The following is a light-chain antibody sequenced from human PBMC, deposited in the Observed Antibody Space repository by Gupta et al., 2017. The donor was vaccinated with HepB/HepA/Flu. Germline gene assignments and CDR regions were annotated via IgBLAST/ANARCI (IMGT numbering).Light chain of an antibody. CDR2: DAS. Sequence: DIQMTQSPFSLSASVGDRVTLTCQASQDISNYLNWYQQKPGKAPKLLIYDASNLETGVPSRFSGSGSGTDFTFTIRSLQPEDIATYYCQQYDNLPLTFGGGTKVEIK. CDR1: QDISNY. CDR3: QQYDNLPLT. V-gene: IGKV1-33*01. J-gene: IGKJ4*01.